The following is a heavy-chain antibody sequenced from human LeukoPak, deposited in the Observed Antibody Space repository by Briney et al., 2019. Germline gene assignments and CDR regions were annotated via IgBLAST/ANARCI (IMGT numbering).Heavy chain of an antibody. CDR2: INHSGST. D-gene: IGHD3-3*01. J-gene: IGHJ4*02. CDR3: ASRYYDFWSGYYTGDY. V-gene: IGHV4-34*01. Sequence: SETLSLTCAVYGGSFSGYSWIWIRQPLGKGLEWIGKINHSGSTNYNPSLKTRVTISVDTSKNQFSLKLSSVTAADTAVYYCASRYYDFWSGYYTGDYWGQGTLVTVSS. CDR1: GGSFSGYS.